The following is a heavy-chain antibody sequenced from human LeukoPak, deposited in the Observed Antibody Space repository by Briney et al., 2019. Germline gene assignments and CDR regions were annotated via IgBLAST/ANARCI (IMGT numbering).Heavy chain of an antibody. CDR2: ISSSGSTI. Sequence: GGSLRLSCAASGFTFSSYEMNWVRQAPGKGLEWVSYISSSGSTIYYADSVKGRFTISRDNSKNTLYLQMNSLRTEDTAVYFCARENRDGYNYDFDYWGQGTLVTVSS. D-gene: IGHD5-24*01. J-gene: IGHJ4*02. CDR1: GFTFSSYE. CDR3: ARENRDGYNYDFDY. V-gene: IGHV3-48*03.